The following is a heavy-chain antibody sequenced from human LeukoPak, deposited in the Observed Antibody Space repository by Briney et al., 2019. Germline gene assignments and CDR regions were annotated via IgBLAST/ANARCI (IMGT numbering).Heavy chain of an antibody. V-gene: IGHV3-30*18. D-gene: IGHD4-17*01. CDR1: GFTFSSYG. CDR2: ISYDGSNK. CDR3: AKDLPEETVTTYYYYYGMDV. Sequence: PGGSLRLSCAASGFTFSSYGMHWVRQAPGKGLEWVAVISYDGSNKYCADSVKGRFTSSRDNSKNTLYLQMNSLRAEDTAVYCCAKDLPEETVTTYYYYYGMDVWGQGTTVTVSS. J-gene: IGHJ6*02.